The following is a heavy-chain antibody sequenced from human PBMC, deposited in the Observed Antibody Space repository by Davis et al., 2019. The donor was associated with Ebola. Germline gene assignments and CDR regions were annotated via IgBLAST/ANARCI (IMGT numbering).Heavy chain of an antibody. V-gene: IGHV1-8*01. Sequence: ASVKVSCKASGYTFTSYDINWVRQATGQGLEWMGWMNPNSGITGYAQKFQGRVTMTRNTSISTAYMELSSLRSEDTAVYYCARGLVVPAVLYGMDVWGQGTTVTVSS. J-gene: IGHJ6*02. CDR3: ARGLVVPAVLYGMDV. CDR2: MNPNSGIT. CDR1: GYTFTSYD. D-gene: IGHD2-2*01.